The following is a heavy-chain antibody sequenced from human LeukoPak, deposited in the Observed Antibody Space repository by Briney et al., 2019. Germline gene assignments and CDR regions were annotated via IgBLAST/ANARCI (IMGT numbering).Heavy chain of an antibody. CDR1: GFTFSDYY. Sequence: GGSLRLSCAAFGFTFSDYYMSRIRQAPGKGLEWVSYINSSNNYTNYADSVKGRFTISRDNAKSSLYLQMNSLRAEDTAVYYCARDAVAGLGIGYWGRGTLVTVSS. J-gene: IGHJ4*02. CDR2: INSSNNYT. D-gene: IGHD6-19*01. CDR3: ARDAVAGLGIGY. V-gene: IGHV3-11*05.